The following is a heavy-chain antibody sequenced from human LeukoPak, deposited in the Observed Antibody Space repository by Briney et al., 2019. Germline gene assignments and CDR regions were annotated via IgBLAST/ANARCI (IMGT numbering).Heavy chain of an antibody. CDR2: IYTSGST. D-gene: IGHD6-19*01. V-gene: IGHV4-4*08. J-gene: IGHJ4*02. CDR1: GGSISSYY. CDR3: VKSGGYGLIDY. Sequence: SETLSLTCTVSGGSISSYYWNWIRQPPGKGLEWIAYIYTSGSTNYNPSLKSRVTMSVDTSKNQFSLRLSSVTAADTAMYYCVKSGGYGLIDYWGQGTLVTVSS.